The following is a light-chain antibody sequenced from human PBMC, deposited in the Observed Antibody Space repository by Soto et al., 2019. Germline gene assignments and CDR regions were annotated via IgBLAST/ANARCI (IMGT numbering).Light chain of an antibody. CDR1: QSISGW. Sequence: IQMTQSPSSLSASLVDRVTITCRASQSISGWLAWYQQKPGTAPNLMIYHASTLESGVPSRFSGSGSGTEFTLTISSLQPEDFATYYCQQYNSYSFGQGPKVDIK. V-gene: IGKV1-5*01. CDR3: QQYNSYS. CDR2: HAS. J-gene: IGKJ1*01.